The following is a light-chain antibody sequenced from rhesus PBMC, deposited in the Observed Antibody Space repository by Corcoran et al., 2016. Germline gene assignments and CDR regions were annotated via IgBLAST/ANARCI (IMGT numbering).Light chain of an antibody. J-gene: IGKJ2*01. CDR2: KAS. V-gene: IGKV1-22*01. CDR3: QQYNSSPYS. CDR1: QSISNW. Sequence: DIQMTQSPSSLSASVGDTVTITCRASQSISNWLAWYQQKPGKAPKLLIYKASTLQSGVSSRVSGSASGTDFTLTISSLQSEDFATYYCQQYNSSPYSFGLGTKVEIK.